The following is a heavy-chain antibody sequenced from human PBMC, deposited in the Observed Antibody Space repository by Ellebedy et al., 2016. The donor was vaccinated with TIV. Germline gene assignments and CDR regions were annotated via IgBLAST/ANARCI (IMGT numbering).Heavy chain of an antibody. D-gene: IGHD1-7*01. J-gene: IGHJ4*02. CDR1: GFTFSSYA. V-gene: IGHV3-23*01. Sequence: GESLKISXAASGFTFSSYAMNWVRPAPGKGLEWISIIGGNSVRTYYADSVKGRFTISRDNSKNTLYLQMTSLRAEDTAVYYCARGTYNWNYIHFDYWGQGSLVTASS. CDR3: ARGTYNWNYIHFDY. CDR2: IGGNSVRT.